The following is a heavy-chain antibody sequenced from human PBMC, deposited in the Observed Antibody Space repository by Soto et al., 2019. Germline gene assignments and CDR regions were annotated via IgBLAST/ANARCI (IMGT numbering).Heavy chain of an antibody. CDR3: AKNDDDIYGTLYCFAT. Sequence: GGSLRLSCGVSGFTFSNYAMTWIRHSPGKGLEWVSTISGSGDSTHYANSVKGRFTISRDNSKNTLYLQMNSLRADDSAEYYCAKNDDDIYGTLYCFATWGRGTLVPVSS. CDR1: GFTFSNYA. J-gene: IGHJ4*02. D-gene: IGHD1-1*01. CDR2: ISGSGDST. V-gene: IGHV3-23*01.